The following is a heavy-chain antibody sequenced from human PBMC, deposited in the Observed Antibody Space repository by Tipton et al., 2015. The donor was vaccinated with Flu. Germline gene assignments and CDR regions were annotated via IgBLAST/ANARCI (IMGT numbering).Heavy chain of an antibody. CDR1: GFTFGSYW. J-gene: IGHJ4*02. CDR3: AREPSGNLDY. Sequence: SLRLSCAASGFTFGSYWMSWVRQAPGKGLEWVANIKQDGSEKYYVDSVKGRFTISRDNAKNSLYLQMNSLRAEDTAVYYCAREPSGNLDYWGQGTLVTVSS. V-gene: IGHV3-7*01. CDR2: IKQDGSEK. D-gene: IGHD1-26*01.